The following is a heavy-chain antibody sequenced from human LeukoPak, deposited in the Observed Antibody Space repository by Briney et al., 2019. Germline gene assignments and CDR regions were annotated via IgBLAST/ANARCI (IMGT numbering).Heavy chain of an antibody. CDR2: IYYSGST. CDR3: ARATPLVYYYYMDV. V-gene: IGHV4-34*01. J-gene: IGHJ6*03. CDR1: GGSFSGYY. Sequence: SETLSLTCAVYGGSFSGYYRSWIRQPPGKGLEWIGSIYYSGSTYYNPSLKSRVTISVDTSKNQFSLKLSSVTAADTAVYYCARATPLVYYYYMDVWGKGTTVTVSS.